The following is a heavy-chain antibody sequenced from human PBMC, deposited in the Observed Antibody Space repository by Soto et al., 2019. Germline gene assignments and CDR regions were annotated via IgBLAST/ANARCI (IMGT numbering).Heavy chain of an antibody. D-gene: IGHD5-12*01. CDR3: ARHEGDGYNFDY. CDR1: GGSISSSSYY. V-gene: IGHV4-39*01. CDR2: IYYSECT. J-gene: IGHJ4*02. Sequence: QLQLQESGPGLVKASETLSLTCTVSGGSISSSSYYWGWIRQPPGKGVEWIGSIYYSECTYYNPSHKSRVTITVDASKNQFSLKLISVTAADTAVYYCARHEGDGYNFDYWGQGTLVTVSS.